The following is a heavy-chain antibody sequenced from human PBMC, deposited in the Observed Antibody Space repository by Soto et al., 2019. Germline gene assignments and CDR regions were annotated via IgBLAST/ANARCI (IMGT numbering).Heavy chain of an antibody. V-gene: IGHV3-33*03. CDR3: AKNHNYYDRSGHYYGDVRFDY. CDR1: GFTFNNFG. CDR2: IWFDGSTT. D-gene: IGHD3-22*01. Sequence: QVHLAESGGGVVQPGRSLRLSCVASGFTFNNFGMHWVRQAPGKGLERMAVIWFDGSTTYYVDSVRGRCTISRDNSKNTLYLEINSLRAEDTAVYYCAKNHNYYDRSGHYYGDVRFDYWGQGTRVTVSS. J-gene: IGHJ4*02.